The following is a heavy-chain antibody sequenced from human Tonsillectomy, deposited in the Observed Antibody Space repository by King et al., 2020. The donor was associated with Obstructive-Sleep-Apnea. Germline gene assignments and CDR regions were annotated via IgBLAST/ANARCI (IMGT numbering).Heavy chain of an antibody. D-gene: IGHD4-17*01. Sequence: VQLVESGGGLVKPGGSLRLSCAASGFTFSDYYMSWIRQAPGKGLEWVSYISSSSSYTNYADSVKGRFTISRDNAKNSLYLQMNSLRAEDTAVYYCARDYTVTTSPRMDVWGQGTTVTVSS. V-gene: IGHV3-11*06. CDR2: ISSSSSYT. CDR1: GFTFSDYY. CDR3: ARDYTVTTSPRMDV. J-gene: IGHJ6*02.